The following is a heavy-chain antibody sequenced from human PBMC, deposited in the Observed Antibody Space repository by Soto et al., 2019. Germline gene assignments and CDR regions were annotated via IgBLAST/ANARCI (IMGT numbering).Heavy chain of an antibody. Sequence: QVQLVQSGAEVKKPGASVKVSCKASGYTFTNFGISWVRQAPGQGLEWMGWVTGYDGNANYVQRFQGRVTMTTDKSTKTAYMDLRRLNSDDTAVYYCARATHEKPTFDYWGQGTLVTVSS. V-gene: IGHV1-18*01. CDR3: ARATHEKPTFDY. J-gene: IGHJ4*02. CDR2: VTGYDGNA. CDR1: GYTFTNFG.